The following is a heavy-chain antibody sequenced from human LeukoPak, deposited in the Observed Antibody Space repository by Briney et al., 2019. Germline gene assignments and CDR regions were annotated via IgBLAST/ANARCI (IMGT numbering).Heavy chain of an antibody. J-gene: IGHJ4*02. Sequence: GGSLRPSCAASGFTFSSYGMHWVRQAPGKGLEWVAFIRYDGSNKYYADSVKGRFTISRDNSKNTLYLQMNSLRAEDTAVYYCAKDGKLDLDYWGQGTLVTVSS. CDR3: AKDGKLDLDY. D-gene: IGHD1-1*01. CDR1: GFTFSSYG. CDR2: IRYDGSNK. V-gene: IGHV3-30*02.